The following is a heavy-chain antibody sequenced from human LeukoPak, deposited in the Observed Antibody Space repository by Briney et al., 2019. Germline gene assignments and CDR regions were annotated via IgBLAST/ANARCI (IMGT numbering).Heavy chain of an antibody. CDR2: IYYSGST. J-gene: IGHJ3*02. V-gene: IGHV4-59*08. Sequence: SETLSLTCTVSGGSISSYYWSWIRQPPGKGLEWIGYIYYSGSTNYNPSLKSRVTISVDTSKNQFSLKLNSVTAADTDGYYCARPKGDAFDIWGQGTMVTVSS. CDR1: GGSISSYY. CDR3: ARPKGDAFDI.